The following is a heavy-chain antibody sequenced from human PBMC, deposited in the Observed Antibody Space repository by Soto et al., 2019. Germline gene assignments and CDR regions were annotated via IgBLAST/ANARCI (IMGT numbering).Heavy chain of an antibody. CDR3: ARGSWITFGGVIVIYYYYGMDV. Sequence: QVQLQESGPGLVKPSQTLSLTCTVSGGSISSAGYYWSWIRQHPGKGLEWIGYIYYSGSTYYNPSLKSRVTISVDTSKNQFSLKLNSVTAADTAVYYCARGSWITFGGVIVIYYYYGMDVWGQGTTVTVSS. CDR1: GGSISSAGYY. CDR2: IYYSGST. J-gene: IGHJ6*02. V-gene: IGHV4-31*03. D-gene: IGHD3-16*02.